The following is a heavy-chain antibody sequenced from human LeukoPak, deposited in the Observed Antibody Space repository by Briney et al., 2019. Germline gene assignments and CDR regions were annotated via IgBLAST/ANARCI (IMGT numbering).Heavy chain of an antibody. Sequence: PGGSLRLSCAASGFIFSSYAMSWVRQAPGMGLEWVSTISGSGGSSTYYADSVKGRFTISRDNSKNTLYLQMYSLRAEDTAVYYCAKNPHYDILTGYPYYFDYWGQGTLVTVSS. CDR3: AKNPHYDILTGYPYYFDY. D-gene: IGHD3-9*01. J-gene: IGHJ4*02. V-gene: IGHV3-23*01. CDR1: GFIFSSYA. CDR2: ISGSGGSST.